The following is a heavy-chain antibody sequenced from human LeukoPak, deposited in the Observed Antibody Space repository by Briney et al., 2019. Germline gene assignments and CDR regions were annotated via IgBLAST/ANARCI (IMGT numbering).Heavy chain of an antibody. J-gene: IGHJ4*02. Sequence: SGTLPLTCTVSGGSISNYYWSWVRQPPGKELEGIAYISYTGSTDYSPSLKSRITISVDTSRYRFTLKLSSVPAADTAVYYCARRGRAAGKYGGYDDYSFDYWGQGTLVTVSS. CDR2: ISYTGST. CDR3: ARRGRAAGKYGGYDDYSFDY. V-gene: IGHV4-59*08. CDR1: GGSISNYY. D-gene: IGHD5-12*01.